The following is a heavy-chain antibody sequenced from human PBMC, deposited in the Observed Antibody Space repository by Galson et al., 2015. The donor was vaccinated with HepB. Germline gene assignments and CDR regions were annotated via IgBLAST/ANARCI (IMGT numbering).Heavy chain of an antibody. Sequence: SLRLSCAASGFTFSSYGMHWVRQAPGKGLEWVAVIWYDGSNKYYADSVKGRFTISRDNSKNALYLQMNSLRAEDTAVYYCARVPGYYDSSPDIWGQGTMVTVSS. V-gene: IGHV3-33*08. D-gene: IGHD3-22*01. J-gene: IGHJ3*02. CDR3: ARVPGYYDSSPDI. CDR2: IWYDGSNK. CDR1: GFTFSSYG.